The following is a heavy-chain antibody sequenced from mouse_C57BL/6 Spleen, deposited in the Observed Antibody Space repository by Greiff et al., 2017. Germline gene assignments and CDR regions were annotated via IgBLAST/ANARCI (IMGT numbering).Heavy chain of an antibody. CDR3: ARGGTTVVATGDYYAMDY. CDR1: GYTFTSYW. D-gene: IGHD1-1*01. J-gene: IGHJ4*01. CDR2: IDPSDSET. V-gene: IGHV1-52*01. Sequence: QVQLQQSGAELVRPGSSVKLSCKASGYTFTSYWMHWVKQRPIQGLEWIGNIDPSDSETHYNQKFKDKATLTVDKSSSTAYMQLSSLTSEDSAVYYCARGGTTVVATGDYYAMDYWGQGTSVTVSS.